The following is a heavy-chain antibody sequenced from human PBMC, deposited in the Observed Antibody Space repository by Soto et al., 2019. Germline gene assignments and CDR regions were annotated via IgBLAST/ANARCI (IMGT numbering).Heavy chain of an antibody. CDR1: GFTFSSYA. D-gene: IGHD2-15*01. CDR2: VSIGGST. J-gene: IGHJ4*02. CDR3: AKRRGAGGHFDY. Sequence: DVQLLESGGGLVQPEGSLRLSCAASGFTFSSYAMGWVRQGPGKGLEWVAVVSIGGSTHYADSVRGRFTISRDNSKNTLFLQMNSLTAEDPAVYFCAKRRGAGGHFDYRGQGALVTVSS. V-gene: IGHV3-23*01.